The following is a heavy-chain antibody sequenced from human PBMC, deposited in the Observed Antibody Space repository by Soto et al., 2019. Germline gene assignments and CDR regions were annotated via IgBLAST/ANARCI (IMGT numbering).Heavy chain of an antibody. CDR3: ARVRGLGAFDI. J-gene: IGHJ3*02. CDR1: GFTFSSYG. CDR2: IWYDGSNK. V-gene: IGHV3-33*01. D-gene: IGHD3-10*01. Sequence: QVQLVGSGGGVVQPGRSLRLSCAASGFTFSSYGMHWVRQAPGKGLEWVAVIWYDGSNKYYADSVKGRFTISRDNSKNTLYLQMNSLRAEDTAVYYCARVRGLGAFDIWGQGTMATVSS.